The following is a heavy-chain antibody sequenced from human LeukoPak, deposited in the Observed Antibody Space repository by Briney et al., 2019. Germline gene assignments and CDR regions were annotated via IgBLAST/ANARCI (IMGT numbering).Heavy chain of an antibody. CDR2: ITADSGTT. V-gene: IGHV3-48*02. Sequence: GGSLRLSCAVSGFTFSTKSMIWVRQAPGKGLEWVSYITADSGTTYYADSVKGRFTISRDNAKNSLYLQMYSLRDEDTAVYYCASRDYFDYWGQGTLVTVSS. J-gene: IGHJ4*02. CDR3: ASRDYFDY. CDR1: GFTFSTKS.